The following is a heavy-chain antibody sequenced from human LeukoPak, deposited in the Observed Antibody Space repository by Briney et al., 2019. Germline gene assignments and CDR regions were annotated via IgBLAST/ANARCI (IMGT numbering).Heavy chain of an antibody. Sequence: PSETLSLTCAVYGGSFSGYYWSWIRQPPGKGLEWIGEINHSGSTNHNPSLKSRVTISVDTSKNQFSLKLSSVTAADTAVYYCARAAVPLKLDYWGQGTLVTVSS. CDR1: GGSFSGYY. CDR2: INHSGST. J-gene: IGHJ4*02. CDR3: ARAAVPLKLDY. D-gene: IGHD2-2*01. V-gene: IGHV4-34*01.